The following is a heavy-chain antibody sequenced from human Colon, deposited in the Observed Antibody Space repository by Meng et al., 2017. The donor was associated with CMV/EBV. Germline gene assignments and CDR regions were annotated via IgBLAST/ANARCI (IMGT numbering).Heavy chain of an antibody. J-gene: IGHJ5*01. CDR1: GASITSSRYY. D-gene: IGHD2-2*02. CDR2: IYYSGGT. Sequence: SETLSLTCTVSGASITSSRYYWAWIRQPPGKGLEWIATIYYSGGTYYNPSLKSRVTLSLDTSKNQVSLKLSSVTAADTAEYYCARGFCSSNSCYTGDDWFDPWGQGTTVTVSS. V-gene: IGHV4-39*07. CDR3: ARGFCSSNSCYTGDDWFDP.